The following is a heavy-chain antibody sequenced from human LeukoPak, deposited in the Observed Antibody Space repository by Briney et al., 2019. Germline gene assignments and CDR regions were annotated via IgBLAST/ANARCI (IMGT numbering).Heavy chain of an antibody. CDR3: ARDDFAGDSSGYIDY. D-gene: IGHD3-22*01. CDR1: GCIFSNYG. Sequence: GGSLRLSCAASGCIFSNYGMHWVRQAPGKGLEWVAVIWFDGSNQYHADAVKGRFTISRDNSKNTLYLQMSSRRAEDTALYYCARDDFAGDSSGYIDYWGQGTLVTVSS. J-gene: IGHJ4*02. CDR2: IWFDGSNQ. V-gene: IGHV3-33*01.